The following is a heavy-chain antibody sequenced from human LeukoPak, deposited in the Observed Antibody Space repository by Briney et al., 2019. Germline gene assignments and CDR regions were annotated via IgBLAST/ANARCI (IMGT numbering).Heavy chain of an antibody. V-gene: IGHV4-30-4*08. CDR3: ARKYPDHWFDP. Sequence: PSETLSLTCTDSGGSVSSGSYHWSWIRQPPGKGLEWIGYIFYTGSTNYSPSLKSRVSISVDTFKNQFSLKLSSVTAADTAVYYCARKYPDHWFDPWGQGTLVTVSS. CDR1: GGSVSSGSYH. CDR2: IFYTGST. D-gene: IGHD6-6*01. J-gene: IGHJ5*02.